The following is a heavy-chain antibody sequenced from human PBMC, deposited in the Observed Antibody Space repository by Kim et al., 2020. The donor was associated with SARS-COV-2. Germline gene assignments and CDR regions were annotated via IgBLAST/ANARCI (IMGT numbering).Heavy chain of an antibody. V-gene: IGHV3-21*01. CDR3: ARDLGSGSYQALYYYYYYGMDV. Sequence: GGSLRLSCAASGFTFSSYSMNWVRQAPGKGLEWVSSISSSSSYIYYADSVKGRFTISRDNAKNSLYLQMNSLRAEDTAVYYCARDLGSGSYQALYYYYYYGMDVWGQGTTVTVSS. CDR2: ISSSSSYI. D-gene: IGHD3-10*01. J-gene: IGHJ6*02. CDR1: GFTFSSYS.